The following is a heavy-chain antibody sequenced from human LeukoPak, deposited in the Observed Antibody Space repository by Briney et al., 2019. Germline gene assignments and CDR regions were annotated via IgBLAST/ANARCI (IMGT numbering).Heavy chain of an antibody. CDR2: LDPEDGET. CDR1: GYTLTELS. CDR3: ATTYYYDSSGYYWSRFDY. J-gene: IGHJ4*02. V-gene: IGHV1-24*01. D-gene: IGHD3-22*01. Sequence: ASVKVSCKVSGYTLTELSMHWVRQAPGKGLEWMGGLDPEDGETIYAQKFQGRVTMTEDTSTDTAYMELSSLRSEDTAVYYCATTYYYDSSGYYWSRFDYWGQGTLVTVSS.